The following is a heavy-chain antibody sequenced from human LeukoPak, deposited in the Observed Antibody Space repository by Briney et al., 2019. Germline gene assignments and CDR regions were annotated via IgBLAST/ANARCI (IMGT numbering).Heavy chain of an antibody. Sequence: GMXWXRQALGXXXXWVSTLSRSGDSPYYADSVKGRFTISRDXXKKXVYLQMNSLRAEDTAVYYCXXXXXXXXXXXXXXGVXGKXXXXTISS. CDR3: XXXXXXXXXXXXXXGV. V-gene: IGHV3-23*01. CDR2: LSRSGDSP. CDR1: G. J-gene: IGHJ6*03.